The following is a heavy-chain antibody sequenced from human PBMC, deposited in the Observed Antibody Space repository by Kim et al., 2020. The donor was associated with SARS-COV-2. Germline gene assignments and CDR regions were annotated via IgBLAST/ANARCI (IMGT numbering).Heavy chain of an antibody. J-gene: IGHJ4*02. Sequence: GGSLRLSCAASGFTFSSYGMHWVRQAPGKGLEWVAVISYDGSNKYYADSVKGRFTISRDNSKNTLYLQMNSLRAEDTAVYYCAKAPSLIAVAEITGWFDYWGQGTLVTVSS. CDR1: GFTFSSYG. V-gene: IGHV3-30*18. CDR2: ISYDGSNK. CDR3: AKAPSLIAVAEITGWFDY. D-gene: IGHD6-19*01.